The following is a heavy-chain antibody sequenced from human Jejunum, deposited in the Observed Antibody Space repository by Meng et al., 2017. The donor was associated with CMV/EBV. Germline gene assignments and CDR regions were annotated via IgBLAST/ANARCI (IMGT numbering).Heavy chain of an antibody. CDR1: GCSLSASGVG. J-gene: IGHJ3*02. Sequence: SGCSLSASGVGVGWIRQPPGNALEWLAVIYWDDDKRYSPSLKSRLMITKDTSKNQVVLRMTNLDPVDTATYYCAHNIYGGTGSAFDIWGQGTMVTVSS. V-gene: IGHV2-5*02. CDR3: AHNIYGGTGSAFDI. D-gene: IGHD4-23*01. CDR2: IYWDDDK.